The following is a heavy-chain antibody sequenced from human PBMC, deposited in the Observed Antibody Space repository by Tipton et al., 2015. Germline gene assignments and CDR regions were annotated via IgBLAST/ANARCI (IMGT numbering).Heavy chain of an antibody. Sequence: TLSLTCTVSGGSISSSSYYWGWIRQPPGKGLEWIGTIYYSGTTYYNPSLKSRVTISVDTSKNQFSLKLSSVTAADTAVYYCARLPPPELRYFDWLSHFDYWGQGTVVTVSS. V-gene: IGHV4-39*01. CDR3: ARLPPPELRYFDWLSHFDY. D-gene: IGHD3-9*01. CDR1: GGSISSSSYY. CDR2: IYYSGTT. J-gene: IGHJ4*02.